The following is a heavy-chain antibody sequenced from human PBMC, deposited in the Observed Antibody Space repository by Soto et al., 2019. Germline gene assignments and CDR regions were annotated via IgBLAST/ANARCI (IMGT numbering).Heavy chain of an antibody. J-gene: IGHJ5*02. D-gene: IGHD3-16*01. CDR2: IYYSGST. Sequence: PSETLSLTCTVSGGSISSSSYYWGWIRQPPGKGLEWIGSIYYSGSTYYNPSLKSRVTISVDTSKNQFSLKLSSVTAADTAVHYCARISMITFGGVYPWGQGTLVTVSS. V-gene: IGHV4-39*01. CDR1: GGSISSSSYY. CDR3: ARISMITFGGVYP.